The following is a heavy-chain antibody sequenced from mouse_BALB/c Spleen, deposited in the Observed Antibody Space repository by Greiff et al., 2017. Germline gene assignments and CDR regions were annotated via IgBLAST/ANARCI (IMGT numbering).Heavy chain of an antibody. Sequence: EVNVVESGGGLVQPGGSRKLSCAASGFTFSSFGMHWVRQAPEKGLEWVAYISSGSSTIYYADTVKGRFTISRDNPKNTLFLQMTSLRSEDTAMYYCARGEGYYFDYWGQGTTLTVSS. V-gene: IGHV5-17*02. J-gene: IGHJ2*01. CDR3: ARGEGYYFDY. CDR1: GFTFSSFG. CDR2: ISSGSSTI.